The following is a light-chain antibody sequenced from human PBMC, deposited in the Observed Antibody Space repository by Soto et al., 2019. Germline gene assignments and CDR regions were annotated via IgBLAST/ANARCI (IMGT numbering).Light chain of an antibody. CDR2: DAS. Sequence: DIQMTQSPSTLSASVGDRVTLTCRASRSISDWLAWYQQKPGKAPKLLIFDASTLKSGVSSRFSGSGSGTEFTLTITGLQPEDVATYYCLQYSSHSWTFGQGTKVDIK. V-gene: IGKV1-5*01. J-gene: IGKJ1*01. CDR3: LQYSSHSWT. CDR1: RSISDW.